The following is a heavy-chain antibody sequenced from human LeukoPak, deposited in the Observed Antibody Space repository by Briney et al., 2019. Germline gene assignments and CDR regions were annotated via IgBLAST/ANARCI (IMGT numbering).Heavy chain of an antibody. Sequence: PGGSLIPSCAAPGFTFRSNSMNWVRKAPGKGLKSVSSISSSSSYISYADSVKGRFTIHRDNATNSLYLQMNSMRAEDTAVYYCARDGVVVVVAATRMDYWGQGTLVTVSS. CDR3: ARDGVVVVVAATRMDY. D-gene: IGHD2-15*01. V-gene: IGHV3-21*01. CDR1: GFTFRSNS. J-gene: IGHJ4*02. CDR2: ISSSSSYI.